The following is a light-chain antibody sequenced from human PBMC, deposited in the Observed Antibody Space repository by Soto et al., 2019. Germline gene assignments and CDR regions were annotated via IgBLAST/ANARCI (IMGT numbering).Light chain of an antibody. CDR2: GAS. CDR3: QQYNNWRTIT. V-gene: IGKV3D-15*01. CDR1: QSISGN. J-gene: IGKJ5*01. Sequence: EILMTQSPATLPVSPGEGGTLSCRASQSISGNLAWYQQKPGQAPRLLIYGASTRATGIPASFSGSGSGTEFTLTISSLKSEDFAVYYCQQYNNWRTITFGQGTRLEI.